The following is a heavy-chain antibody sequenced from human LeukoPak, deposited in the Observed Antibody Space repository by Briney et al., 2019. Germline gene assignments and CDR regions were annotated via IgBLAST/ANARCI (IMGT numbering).Heavy chain of an antibody. CDR2: ISAYNGNT. CDR3: ARDRFSNLVPAATGDY. Sequence: GASVKVSCKASGYTFTSYGISWMRQAPGQGLEWMGWISAYNGNTNYAQKLQGRVTMTTDTSTSTAYMELRSLRSDDTAVYYCARDRFSNLVPAATGDYWGQGTLVTVSS. CDR1: GYTFTSYG. D-gene: IGHD2-2*01. V-gene: IGHV1-18*01. J-gene: IGHJ4*02.